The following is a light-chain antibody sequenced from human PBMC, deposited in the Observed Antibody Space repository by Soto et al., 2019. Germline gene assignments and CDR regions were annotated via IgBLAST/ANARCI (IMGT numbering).Light chain of an antibody. CDR1: QSVSSN. CDR3: QQYNNWPPANT. Sequence: EIVMTQSPATLSVSPGERATLSCRASQSVSSNLAWYQQKPGQAPRLLIYGASTRATGIPARFSGSGSGTEFTLTISSLQSEDFAVYYCQQYNNWPPANTFGQGTELEIK. V-gene: IGKV3-15*01. J-gene: IGKJ2*01. CDR2: GAS.